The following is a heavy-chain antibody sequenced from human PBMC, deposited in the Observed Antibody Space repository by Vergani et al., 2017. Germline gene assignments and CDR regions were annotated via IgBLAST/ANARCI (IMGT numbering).Heavy chain of an antibody. D-gene: IGHD1-26*01. CDR1: GYTFTGYY. V-gene: IGHV1-2*04. J-gene: IGHJ5*02. CDR2: INPNSGGT. Sequence: QVQLVQSGAEVKKPGASVKVSCKASGYTFTGYYMHWVRQAPGQGLEWMGWINPNSGGTNYAQKFQGWVTMTRDTSISTAYMELRRLRSDDTAVYYCARVGVVGATTDWFDPWGQGTLVTVSS. CDR3: ARVGVVGATTDWFDP.